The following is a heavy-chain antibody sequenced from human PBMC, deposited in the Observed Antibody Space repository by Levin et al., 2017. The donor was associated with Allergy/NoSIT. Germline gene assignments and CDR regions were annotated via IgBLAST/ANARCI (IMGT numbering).Heavy chain of an antibody. D-gene: IGHD2-21*01. J-gene: IGHJ4*02. CDR3: ARGVVGATPPYFDL. V-gene: IGHV4-30-4*01. CDR1: GGSIRSPNAY. Sequence: SETLSLTCTVSGGSIRSPNAYWSWIRQPPGKGLEWIGHIHYIGKTYYNPSLKSRLTISIDTSKSQFSLSLPSVTAADTAVYYCARGVVGATPPYFDLWGQGSRVTVSS. CDR2: IHYIGKT.